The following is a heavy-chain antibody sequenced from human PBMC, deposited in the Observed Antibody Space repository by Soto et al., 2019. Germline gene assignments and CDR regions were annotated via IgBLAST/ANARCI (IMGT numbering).Heavy chain of an antibody. CDR2: ISAYNGNT. CDR3: ARDRVRTVLRGALDWFDP. Sequence: QVQLVQSGAEVKKPGASVKVSCKASGYTFTSYGISWVRQAPGQGLEWMGWISAYNGNTNYAQKLQGRVTMTTDTSTSTGYMELRSLRSDDTAVYYCARDRVRTVLRGALDWFDPWGQGTLVTVSS. V-gene: IGHV1-18*01. D-gene: IGHD3-10*01. J-gene: IGHJ5*02. CDR1: GYTFTSYG.